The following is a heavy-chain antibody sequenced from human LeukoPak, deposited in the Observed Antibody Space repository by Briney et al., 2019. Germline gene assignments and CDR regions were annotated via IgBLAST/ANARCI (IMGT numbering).Heavy chain of an antibody. V-gene: IGHV1-46*01. CDR3: ARSRGQGGSGSSGAFDI. CDR1: GYTFTSYY. J-gene: IGHJ3*02. D-gene: IGHD1-26*01. Sequence: ASVKVSCKASGYTFTSYYMHWVRQAPGQGLEWMGIINPSGGSTSYAQKFQGRVTMTRDMSTSTVYMELSSLRSEDTAVYYCARSRGQGGSGSSGAFDIWGQGTMVTVSS. CDR2: INPSGGST.